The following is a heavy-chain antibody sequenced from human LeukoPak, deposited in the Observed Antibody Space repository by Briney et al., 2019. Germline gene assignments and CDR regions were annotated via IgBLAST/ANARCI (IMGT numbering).Heavy chain of an antibody. V-gene: IGHV3-33*01. CDR3: ASGRSAFLVAANDAFDI. CDR1: GLTFSSYG. CDR2: IWYDGSNK. D-gene: IGHD3-3*01. Sequence: PGGSLTLSCAASGLTFSSYGMHWARHAPGKGLEWVAVIWYDGSNKYYADCVKGRFTICRDNSKNTLYLQMNSMRAEDTAVYYCASGRSAFLVAANDAFDIWGQGTMVTVSS. J-gene: IGHJ3*02.